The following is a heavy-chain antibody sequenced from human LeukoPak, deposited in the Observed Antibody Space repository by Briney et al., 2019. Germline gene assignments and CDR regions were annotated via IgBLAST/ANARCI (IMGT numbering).Heavy chain of an antibody. CDR2: MNPNSANT. CDR3: ARAWGVRGVVPGY. D-gene: IGHD3-10*01. Sequence: ASVKVSCKASGYTFTSYDINWVRQATGQGLEWMGWMNPNSANTGYAQKFQGRVTMTRNTSISTAYMELSNLGSEDTAVYYCARAWGVRGVVPGYWGQGTLVTVSS. V-gene: IGHV1-8*01. J-gene: IGHJ4*02. CDR1: GYTFTSYD.